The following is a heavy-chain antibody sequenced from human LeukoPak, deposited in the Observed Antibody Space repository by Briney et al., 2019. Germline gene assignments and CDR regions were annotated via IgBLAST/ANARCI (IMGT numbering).Heavy chain of an antibody. CDR3: ARADRLDGGPYLIGP. V-gene: IGHV1-2*02. D-gene: IGHD2-21*01. Sequence: ASVKVSCKTSGYSFTDYYMHWVRQAPGQGLEWMGWINPNSGGTSSAQRFQGRVTMTRDTSITTIYMEVSWLTSDDTAIYYCARADRLDGGPYLIGPWGQGTLVTVSS. J-gene: IGHJ5*02. CDR1: GYSFTDYY. CDR2: INPNSGGT.